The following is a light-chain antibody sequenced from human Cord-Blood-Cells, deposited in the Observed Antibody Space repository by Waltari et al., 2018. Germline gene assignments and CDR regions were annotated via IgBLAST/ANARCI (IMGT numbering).Light chain of an antibody. CDR3: QQLNSYPLT. J-gene: IGKJ4*02. Sequence: DIQLTHSPSFLSASVGDRVTITCRASQGISSYLAWYQQKPGKAPKLLIYAASTLQSGVPTRFGGSGSGTEFTLTISSLQPEDFAAYYCQQLNSYPLTFGGGTKVEIK. V-gene: IGKV1-9*01. CDR1: QGISSY. CDR2: AAS.